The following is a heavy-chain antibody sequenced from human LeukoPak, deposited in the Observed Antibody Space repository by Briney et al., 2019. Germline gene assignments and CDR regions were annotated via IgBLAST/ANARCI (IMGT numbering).Heavy chain of an antibody. J-gene: IGHJ4*02. CDR3: AKDRDYGDYLSIDY. CDR2: ISYDGSNK. V-gene: IGHV3-30*18. CDR1: GFTFSSYG. Sequence: PGRSLRLSCAASGFTFSSYGMHWVRQAPGKGLEWVAVISYDGSNKYYADSVKGRFTISRDNSKNTLYLQMNSLRAEDTAVYYRAKDRDYGDYLSIDYWGQGTLVTVSS. D-gene: IGHD4-17*01.